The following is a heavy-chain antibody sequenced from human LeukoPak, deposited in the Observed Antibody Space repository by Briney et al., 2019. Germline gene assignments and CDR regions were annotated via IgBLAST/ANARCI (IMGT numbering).Heavy chain of an antibody. CDR3: ARDLEGTTFIFSD. V-gene: IGHV4-59*01. D-gene: IGHD2/OR15-2a*01. J-gene: IGHJ4*02. Sequence: PSETLSLTCTVSGGSIGSYYWSWIRQPPGKGLEWIGYIGYSGRTNYNPSLKSRVTISVDTSKNQFSLNLRSVTAADTAVYYCARDLEGTTFIFSDWGQGTLVTVSS. CDR2: IGYSGRT. CDR1: GGSIGSYY.